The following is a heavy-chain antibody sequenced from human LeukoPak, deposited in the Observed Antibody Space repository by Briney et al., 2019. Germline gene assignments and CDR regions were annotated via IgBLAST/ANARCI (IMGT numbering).Heavy chain of an antibody. CDR3: ARNDYVWGSYRSSFDY. V-gene: IGHV3-30-3*01. CDR1: GFTFSSYA. D-gene: IGHD3-16*02. CDR2: ISYDGSNK. J-gene: IGHJ4*02. Sequence: GGSLRLSCAASGFTFSSYAMHWVRQAPGKGLEWVAVISYDGSNKYYADSVKGRFTISRDNSKNTLYLQMNSLRAEDTAVYYCARNDYVWGSYRSSFDYWGQGTLVTVSS.